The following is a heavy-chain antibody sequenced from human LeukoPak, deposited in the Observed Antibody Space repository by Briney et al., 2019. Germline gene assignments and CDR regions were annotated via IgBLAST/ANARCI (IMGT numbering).Heavy chain of an antibody. CDR1: GLTFNDFA. CDR3: AKDGGGWYTSGWYYFDY. J-gene: IGHJ4*02. Sequence: GGSLRLSCAASGLTFNDFAMNWVRQAPGEGLEWVSSLSGSGRNTYYADSVNGRFTISRDNSKNTLYLQMDSLRAEDTALYYCAKDGGGWYTSGWYYFDYWGQGILVAVSS. D-gene: IGHD6-19*01. CDR2: LSGSGRNT. V-gene: IGHV3-23*01.